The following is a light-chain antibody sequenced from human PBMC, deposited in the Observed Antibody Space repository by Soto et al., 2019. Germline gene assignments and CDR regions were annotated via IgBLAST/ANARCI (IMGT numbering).Light chain of an antibody. CDR3: QQYGRLPLS. Sequence: EILLTQSTGTLSLSPGDRATLSCRASQSLTSSFLAWYQQKPGQTPRLLIYGASIRATDIPDRFSGSGSGTDFTLTISRLEPEDFAVYFCQQYGRLPLSCGGETKVEIK. CDR1: QSLTSSF. V-gene: IGKV3-20*01. J-gene: IGKJ4*01. CDR2: GAS.